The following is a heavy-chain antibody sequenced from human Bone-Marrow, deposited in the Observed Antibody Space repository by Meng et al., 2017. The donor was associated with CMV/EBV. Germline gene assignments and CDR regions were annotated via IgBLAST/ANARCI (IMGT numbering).Heavy chain of an antibody. CDR2: IVVGSGNT. J-gene: IGHJ5*02. CDR1: GFTFTSSA. CDR3: ARAPRGSYYSTTKLSNWFDP. D-gene: IGHD1-26*01. V-gene: IGHV1-58*01. Sequence: SVKVSCKASGFTFTSSAVQWVRQARGQRLEWIGWIVVGSGNTNYAQKFQERVTITRDMSTSTAYMELSSLRSEDTAVYYCARAPRGSYYSTTKLSNWFDPWGQGTLVTVSS.